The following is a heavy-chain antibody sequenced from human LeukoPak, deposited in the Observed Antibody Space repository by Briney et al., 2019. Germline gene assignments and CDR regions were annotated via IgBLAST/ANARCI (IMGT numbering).Heavy chain of an antibody. CDR1: NFIFRNYW. V-gene: IGHV3-7*01. J-gene: IGHJ3*02. CDR3: ARDPYDTSAYGAFDI. D-gene: IGHD3-22*01. Sequence: GGSLRLSCAASNFIFRNYWMTWVRQAPGKGLECVANINRDGRGKEYVDSVEGRFTISRDNAKNSLYLEMNSLRVEDTAVYYCARDPYDTSAYGAFDIWGQGTMVTVSS. CDR2: INRDGRGK.